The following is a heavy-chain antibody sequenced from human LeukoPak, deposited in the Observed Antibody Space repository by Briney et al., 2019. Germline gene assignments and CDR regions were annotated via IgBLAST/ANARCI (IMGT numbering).Heavy chain of an antibody. CDR2: IWYDGSNK. CDR3: ALLGGYCTNGVCLDY. Sequence: GGSLRLSCAASGFTFSSYGMHWVRQAPGKGLEWVAVIWYDGSNKYYADSVKGRFTISRDNSKNTLYLQMNSLRAEETAVYYCALLGGYCTNGVCLDYWGQGTLVTVSS. V-gene: IGHV3-33*01. CDR1: GFTFSSYG. D-gene: IGHD2-8*01. J-gene: IGHJ4*02.